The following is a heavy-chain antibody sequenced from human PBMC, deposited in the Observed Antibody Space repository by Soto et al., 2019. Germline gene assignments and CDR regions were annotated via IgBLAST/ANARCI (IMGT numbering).Heavy chain of an antibody. CDR3: ARDTGYCSGGSCYPDAFDI. J-gene: IGHJ3*02. Sequence: GGSLRLPRAASGFTFSSYSMHWVRPTPGKGMEWVSYISSSSNTIYYADSGKGQCTIARDNAKNSLYLQMNSLRAEDTAVYYCARDTGYCSGGSCYPDAFDIWGQGTRVSVSS. CDR2: ISSSSNTI. D-gene: IGHD2-15*01. CDR1: GFTFSSYS. V-gene: IGHV3-48*01.